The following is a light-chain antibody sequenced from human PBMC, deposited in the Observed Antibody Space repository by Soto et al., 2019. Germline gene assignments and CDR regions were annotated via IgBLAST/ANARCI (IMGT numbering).Light chain of an antibody. Sequence: NFMLAQPHSVSGSPVKTVTISFTRSTGNIASNYVQWYQQRPGSAPTSVIYEDTQRPSGVPDRFSGSIDSSSNSASLTISGLKTEDEADYYCQSYDGSSVVFGGGTKVTVL. V-gene: IGLV6-57*04. J-gene: IGLJ2*01. CDR3: QSYDGSSVV. CDR2: EDT. CDR1: TGNIASNY.